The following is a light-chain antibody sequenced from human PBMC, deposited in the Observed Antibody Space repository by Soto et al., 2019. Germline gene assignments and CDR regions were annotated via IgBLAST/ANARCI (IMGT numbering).Light chain of an antibody. CDR1: QSISSW. J-gene: IGKJ2*02. CDR2: KAS. Sequence: DIQMTQSPSTLSASVGDRVTITCRASQSISSWLAWYQHKPGKAPNLLIYKASTLEGEVPSRFSGSGSGTEFTLTISSLQPDDFATYYCQQYNTYSRTFGQGTKVEIK. CDR3: QQYNTYSRT. V-gene: IGKV1-5*03.